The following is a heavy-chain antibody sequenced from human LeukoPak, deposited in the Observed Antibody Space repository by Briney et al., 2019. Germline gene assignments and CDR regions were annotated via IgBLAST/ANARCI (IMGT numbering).Heavy chain of an antibody. D-gene: IGHD5-12*01. V-gene: IGHV3-30*19. J-gene: IGHJ4*02. CDR1: GFTFSSYG. CDR3: ARDLTAASISYYFDS. CDR2: ISFDGYNE. Sequence: GGSLRLSCAASGFTFSSYGMHWVRQAPGKGLEWVAVISFDGYNEFYADSVKGRFTISRDNSKSTLYLQMNSLRADDTAVYYCARDLTAASISYYFDSWGQGTLVTVSS.